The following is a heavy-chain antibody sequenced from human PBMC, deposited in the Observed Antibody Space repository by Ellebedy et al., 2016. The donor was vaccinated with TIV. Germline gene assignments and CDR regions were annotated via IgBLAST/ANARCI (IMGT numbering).Heavy chain of an antibody. Sequence: PGGSLRLSCAASGLTFRSYDVHWVRQSPRKGLEWVAIVSFDIDKKFYTDSVKGRFTISRDNSKNTLYLDMNSLGVDDTAVYYCARDLTQYASGDGLSDSWGQGTLVTVSS. CDR1: GLTFRSYD. CDR2: VSFDIDKK. V-gene: IGHV3-30-3*01. D-gene: IGHD4-17*01. J-gene: IGHJ4*02. CDR3: ARDLTQYASGDGLSDS.